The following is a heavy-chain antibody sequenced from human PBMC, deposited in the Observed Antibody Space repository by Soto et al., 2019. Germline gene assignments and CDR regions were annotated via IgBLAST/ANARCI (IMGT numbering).Heavy chain of an antibody. CDR3: TKGLDNSGSIDY. D-gene: IGHD3-10*01. CDR1: SGSTSSSSW. V-gene: IGHV4-4*02. J-gene: IGHJ4*02. Sequence: PSETLSLTCVVSSGSTSSSSWWSWVRQPPGKGLEWIGEVYHTGTSSYNPSLQSRVTLAVDKSENQFSLILRSVTAADPAVSFCTKGLDNSGSIDYWGRGTLVTVSS. CDR2: VYHTGTS.